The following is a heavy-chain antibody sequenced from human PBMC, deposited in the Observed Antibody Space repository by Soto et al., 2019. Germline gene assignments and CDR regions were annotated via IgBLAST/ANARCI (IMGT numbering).Heavy chain of an antibody. Sequence: SETLSLTCAVYGGSFSGYYWSWIRQPPGKGLEWIGEINHSGSTNYNPSLKSRVTISVDTSKNQFSLKLSSVTAADTAVYYCARGDVDGDAIHTNLHA. CDR3: ARGDVDGDAIHTNLHA. CDR1: GGSFSGYY. V-gene: IGHV4-34*01. D-gene: IGHD5-12*01. CDR2: INHSGST. J-gene: IGHJ3*01.